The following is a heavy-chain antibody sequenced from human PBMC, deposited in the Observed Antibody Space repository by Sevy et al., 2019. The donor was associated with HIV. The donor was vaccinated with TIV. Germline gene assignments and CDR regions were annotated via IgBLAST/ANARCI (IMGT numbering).Heavy chain of an antibody. V-gene: IGHV3-23*01. CDR3: AKEALTYYSVPGSYLAGAFDI. Sequence: LSLTCEVAGFSFSDYGMTWVRQAPGKGLEWVSSISATGGSTYYADFVDGRFTVSRDNSKNTVYLYMDGLRAEDTAVYYCAKEALTYYSVPGSYLAGAFDIWGQGTMVAVSS. D-gene: IGHD3-10*01. CDR1: GFSFSDYG. CDR2: ISATGGST. J-gene: IGHJ3*02.